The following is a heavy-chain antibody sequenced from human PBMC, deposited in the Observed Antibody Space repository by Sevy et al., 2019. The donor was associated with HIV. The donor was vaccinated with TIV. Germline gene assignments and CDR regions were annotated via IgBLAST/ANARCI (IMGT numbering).Heavy chain of an antibody. V-gene: IGHV1-2*02. J-gene: IGHJ6*02. CDR1: GYTFTGYY. CDR2: INPNSGGT. D-gene: IGHD3-3*01. Sequence: ASVKVSCKASGYTFTGYYMHWVRQAPGQGLEWMGWINPNSGGTNYAQKFQGRVTMTRETSISTAYMELSRLRSDDTAVYYCASSYYDFWSGYPTYYYYGLDVWGQGTTVTVSS. CDR3: ASSYYDFWSGYPTYYYYGLDV.